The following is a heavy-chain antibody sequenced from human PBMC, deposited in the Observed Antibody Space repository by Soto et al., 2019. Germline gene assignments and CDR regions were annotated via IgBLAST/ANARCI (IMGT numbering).Heavy chain of an antibody. J-gene: IGHJ4*02. CDR3: ARDGDRVYGGLDY. CDR1: GGSISSYY. Sequence: QVQLQESGPGLVKPSETLSLTCTVSGGSISSYYWSWIRQPPGKGLEWIGYIYYSGSTNYNPSLKSRVTISVDTSKNQFSLKLSSVTAADTAVYYCARDGDRVYGGLDYWGQGTLVTVSS. D-gene: IGHD4-17*01. V-gene: IGHV4-59*01. CDR2: IYYSGST.